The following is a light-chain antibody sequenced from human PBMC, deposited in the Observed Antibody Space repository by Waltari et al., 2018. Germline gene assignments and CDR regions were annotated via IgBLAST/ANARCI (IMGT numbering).Light chain of an antibody. CDR3: HQYYTTPRT. Sequence: DIVMSQSPDSLAVALGERATINCKSSQSVLHRSNMRNHLAWYQHKRGQPPKLIIYWASTRESGVPARFSGSGSGTDFTLTINSLQAEDVAVYYCHQYYTTPRTFGQGTKVEIK. V-gene: IGKV4-1*01. J-gene: IGKJ1*01. CDR1: QSVLHRSNMRNH. CDR2: WAS.